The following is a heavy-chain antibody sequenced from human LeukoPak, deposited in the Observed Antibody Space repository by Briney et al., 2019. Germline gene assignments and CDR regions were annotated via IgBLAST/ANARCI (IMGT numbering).Heavy chain of an antibody. J-gene: IGHJ4*02. D-gene: IGHD3-10*01. CDR1: GYTFTSYG. CDR3: ARDIGIWFGELLPH. V-gene: IGHV1-18*01. Sequence: ASVKVSCKASGYTFTSYGISWVRQAPGQGLEWMGWISAYDGNTNYAQKLQGRVTMTTDTSTSTAYMELRSLRSDDTAVYYCARDIGIWFGELLPHWGQGTLVTVSS. CDR2: ISAYDGNT.